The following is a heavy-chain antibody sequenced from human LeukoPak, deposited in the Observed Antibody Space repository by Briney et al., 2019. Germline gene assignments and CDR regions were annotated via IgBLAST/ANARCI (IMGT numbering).Heavy chain of an antibody. CDR3: ARVKGSNWLDP. CDR1: GGSFSGYY. V-gene: IGHV4-34*01. D-gene: IGHD6-6*01. Sequence: PSETLSLTCAVYGGSFSGYYWTWIRHTPGKGLDWIGEINYGGDTNYNPSLKSRVTISVDTSGNQFSLKMTSVTAADTAVYFCARVKGSNWLDPWGQGTLVTVSS. J-gene: IGHJ5*02. CDR2: INYGGDT.